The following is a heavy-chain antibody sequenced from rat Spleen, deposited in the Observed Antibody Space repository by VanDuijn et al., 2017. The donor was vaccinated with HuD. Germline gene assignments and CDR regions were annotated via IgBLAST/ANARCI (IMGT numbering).Heavy chain of an antibody. CDR3: ARRGFNSMDA. D-gene: IGHD1-4*01. CDR1: GYTFTSYY. V-gene: IGHV1-43*01. Sequence: QVQLQQSGAELAKPGSSVKISCKASGYTFTSYYINWIKQTTGQGLEYIGYINPGSGGTNYNEKFKVKATLTVDKSSSTAFMQLSSLTPDDSAVYYCARRGFNSMDAWGQGASVTVSS. J-gene: IGHJ4*01. CDR2: INPGSGGT.